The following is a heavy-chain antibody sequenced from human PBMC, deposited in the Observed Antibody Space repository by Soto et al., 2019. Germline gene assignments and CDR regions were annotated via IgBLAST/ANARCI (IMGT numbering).Heavy chain of an antibody. CDR3: ARSTTLGNWFDP. J-gene: IGHJ5*02. Sequence: ASVKVSCKASGYTFTSYAMHWVRQAPGQRLEWMGWINAGNGNTKYSQKFQGRVTITRDTSASTAYMELSSLRSEDTAVYYCARSTTLGNWFDPWGQGTLVTVSS. CDR2: INAGNGNT. V-gene: IGHV1-3*01. D-gene: IGHD2-2*01. CDR1: GYTFTSYA.